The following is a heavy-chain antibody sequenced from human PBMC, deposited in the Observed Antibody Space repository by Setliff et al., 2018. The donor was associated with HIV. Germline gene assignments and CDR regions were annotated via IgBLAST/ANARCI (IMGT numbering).Heavy chain of an antibody. CDR3: ARQSLELGDY. V-gene: IGHV4-39*01. CDR2: IYYSGST. J-gene: IGHJ4*02. D-gene: IGHD1-7*01. Sequence: SETLSLTCTVSGGSISSSSYYWGWIRQPPGKGLEWIGSIYYSGSTYYNPSLKSRVTISVDTSKNQFPLKLSSVTAADTAVYYCARQSLELGDYWGQGTLVTVSS. CDR1: GGSISSSSYY.